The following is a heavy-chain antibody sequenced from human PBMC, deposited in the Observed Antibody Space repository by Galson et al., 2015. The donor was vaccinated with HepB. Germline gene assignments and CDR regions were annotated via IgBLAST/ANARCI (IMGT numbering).Heavy chain of an antibody. CDR1: GSTFSSHG. Sequence: SLRLSCAASGSTFSSHGMHWVRQAPGKGLEWVAVISHDGSNIHYADSVTGRFTISRDDPKNTLYLQMNSLRVDDTAVYYCAKDSGYCISTTCREYFQHWGQGTLVTVSS. V-gene: IGHV3-30*06. D-gene: IGHD2-2*03. CDR2: ISHDGSNI. J-gene: IGHJ1*01. CDR3: AKDSGYCISTTCREYFQH.